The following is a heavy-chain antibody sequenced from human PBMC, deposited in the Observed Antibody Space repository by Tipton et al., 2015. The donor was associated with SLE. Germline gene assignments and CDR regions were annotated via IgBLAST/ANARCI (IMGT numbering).Heavy chain of an antibody. V-gene: IGHV3-7*01. CDR2: IKQDGSET. CDR3: TRKLYYYDTSASGWFGP. CDR1: GFTFSNYW. J-gene: IGHJ5*02. Sequence: GSLRLSCAASGFTFSNYWMSWARQAPGKGLEWVATIKQDGSETYYVDTVKGRFTISRDNAKNSLYLEMNTLRAEDTAVYHCTRKLYYYDTSASGWFGPWGQGTLVTVSS. D-gene: IGHD3-22*01.